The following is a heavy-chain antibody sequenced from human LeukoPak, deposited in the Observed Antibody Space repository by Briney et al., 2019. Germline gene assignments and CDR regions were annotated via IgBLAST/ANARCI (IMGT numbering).Heavy chain of an antibody. J-gene: IGHJ3*02. CDR3: TRRPGTTGTAFDI. CDR2: IRSKANSYAT. Sequence: GSLRLSCAASGFTFSGSAMHWVRQASGKGLEWVGRIRSKANSYATAYAASVKGRFTISRDDSKNTAYLQMNSLKTEDTAVYYCTRRPGTTGTAFDIWGQGTMVTVSS. D-gene: IGHD1-1*01. CDR1: GFTFSGSA. V-gene: IGHV3-73*01.